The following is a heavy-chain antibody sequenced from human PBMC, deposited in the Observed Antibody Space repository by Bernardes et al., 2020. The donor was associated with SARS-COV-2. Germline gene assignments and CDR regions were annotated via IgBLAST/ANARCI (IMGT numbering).Heavy chain of an antibody. CDR2: MNPNSGNT. Sequence: ASVKVSCKASGYTFTSYDINWVRQATGQGLEWMGWMNPNSGNTGYAQKFQGRVTMTRNTSISTAYMELSSLRSEDTAVYYCARGSALLWFGELLSSFYYYYGMDVWG. J-gene: IGHJ6*02. CDR1: GYTFTSYD. V-gene: IGHV1-8*01. CDR3: ARGSALLWFGELLSSFYYYYGMDV. D-gene: IGHD3-10*01.